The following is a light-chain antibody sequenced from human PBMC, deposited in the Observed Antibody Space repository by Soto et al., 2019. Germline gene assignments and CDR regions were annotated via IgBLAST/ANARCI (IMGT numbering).Light chain of an antibody. Sequence: EIVLTQSPGTLSLSPGERASLSCRASQNVNSDYLAWYQQKPGQAPRLLMYGASNRATGVPDRVSGSGSGTDFTLTISRLEPEDCAVYYCQQYGSPLWTFGQGTRVEIK. V-gene: IGKV3-20*01. J-gene: IGKJ1*01. CDR3: QQYGSPLWT. CDR1: QNVNSDY. CDR2: GAS.